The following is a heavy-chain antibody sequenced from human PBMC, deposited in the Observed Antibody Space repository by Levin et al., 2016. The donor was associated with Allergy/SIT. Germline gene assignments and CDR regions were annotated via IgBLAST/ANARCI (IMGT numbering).Heavy chain of an antibody. D-gene: IGHD4/OR15-4a*01. CDR3: ARDDYGLWAFVI. V-gene: IGHV4-30-2*01. Sequence: WIRQPPGKGLEWIGYISQSGTYYSPSFKSRITISMDTSKNHFSLTLSSVTAADTAVYFCARDDYGLWAFVIWGQGTLVTVSS. CDR2: ISQSGT. J-gene: IGHJ3*02.